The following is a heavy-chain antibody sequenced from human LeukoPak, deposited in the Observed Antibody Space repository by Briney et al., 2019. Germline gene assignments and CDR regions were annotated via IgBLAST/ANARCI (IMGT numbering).Heavy chain of an antibody. CDR3: ARGILTGYYISLRSYYYYYMDV. CDR1: GFTFSSYE. V-gene: IGHV3-48*03. D-gene: IGHD3-9*01. J-gene: IGHJ6*03. CDR2: ISSSGSTI. Sequence: PGGSLRLSCAASGFTFSSYEMNWVRQAPGKGLEWVSYISSSGSTIYYADSVKGRFTISRDNAKNSLYLQMNSLRAEDTAVSYCARGILTGYYISLRSYYYYYMDVWGKGTTVTVSS.